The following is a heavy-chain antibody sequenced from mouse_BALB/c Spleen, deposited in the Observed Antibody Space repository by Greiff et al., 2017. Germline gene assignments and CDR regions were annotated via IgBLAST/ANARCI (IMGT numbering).Heavy chain of an antibody. Sequence: VKVVESGAELVKPGASVKLSCKASGYTFTSYDINWVRQRPEQGLEWIGWIFPGDGSNKYNEKFKGKATLTTDKSSSTAYMQLSSLTSEDSAVYFCAREGSSYNWYFDVWGAGTTVTVSS. CDR3: AREGSSYNWYFDV. V-gene: IGHV1-85*01. CDR2: IFPGDGSN. J-gene: IGHJ1*01. D-gene: IGHD1-1*01. CDR1: GYTFTSYD.